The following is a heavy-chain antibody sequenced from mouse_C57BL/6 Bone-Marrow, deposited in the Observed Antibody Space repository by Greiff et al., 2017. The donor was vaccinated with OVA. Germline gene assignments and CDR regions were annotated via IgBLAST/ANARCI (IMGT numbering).Heavy chain of an antibody. V-gene: IGHV1-64*01. J-gene: IGHJ3*01. CDR2: IHPNSGST. D-gene: IGHD1-1*01. CDR3: ARERFYYYGSTLHFAY. Sequence: VQLQQPGAELVKPGASVKLSCKASGYTFTSYWMHWVKQRPGQGLEWIGMIHPNSGSTNYNEKFKSKATLTVDKSSSTAYMQLSSLTSEDSAVYYCARERFYYYGSTLHFAYWGQGTLVTVSA. CDR1: GYTFTSYW.